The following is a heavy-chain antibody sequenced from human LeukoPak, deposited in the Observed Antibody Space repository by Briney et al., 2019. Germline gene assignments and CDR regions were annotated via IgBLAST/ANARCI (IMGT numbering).Heavy chain of an antibody. CDR3: AKDPYRVVVATGNYLDP. Sequence: QAGGSLRLSCAASGFTFSSYAMSWVRQAPGKGLEWVAVISHDGSNIHYGDSVKGRFTISRDNSKNTVYLQMNSLRAEDTAIYYCAKDPYRVVVATGNYLDPWGQGTLVTVSS. D-gene: IGHD2-15*01. CDR2: ISHDGSNI. V-gene: IGHV3-30*18. J-gene: IGHJ5*02. CDR1: GFTFSSYA.